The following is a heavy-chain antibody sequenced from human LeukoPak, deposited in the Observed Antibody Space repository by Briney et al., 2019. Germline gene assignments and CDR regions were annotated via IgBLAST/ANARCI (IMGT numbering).Heavy chain of an antibody. J-gene: IGHJ4*02. CDR2: ISPNGGST. V-gene: IGHV3-64D*06. CDR3: AKTRSYSGYVDY. CDR1: GFTFSAYA. D-gene: IGHD5-12*01. Sequence: GSLRLSCSASGFTFSAYAMHWVRQAPGKGLEYVSAISPNGGSTYYADSVKGRFTISRDNSKNTLYLQMSSLRVEDTALYYCAKTRSYSGYVDYWGQGTLVTVSS.